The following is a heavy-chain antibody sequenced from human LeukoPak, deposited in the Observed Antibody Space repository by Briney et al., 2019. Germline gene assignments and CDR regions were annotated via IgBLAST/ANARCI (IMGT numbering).Heavy chain of an antibody. CDR2: INSDGSST. CDR3: ATDTKYCSGGSCYAKGLDY. D-gene: IGHD2-15*01. CDR1: GFTFSSYW. J-gene: IGHJ4*02. Sequence: PGGSLRLSCAASGFTFSSYWMHWVRQVPGKGLVWVSRINSDGSSTSYADSVKGRLTISRDNSKNTLYLQMNSLRGEDTAVYYCATDTKYCSGGSCYAKGLDYWGQGTLVTVSS. V-gene: IGHV3-74*01.